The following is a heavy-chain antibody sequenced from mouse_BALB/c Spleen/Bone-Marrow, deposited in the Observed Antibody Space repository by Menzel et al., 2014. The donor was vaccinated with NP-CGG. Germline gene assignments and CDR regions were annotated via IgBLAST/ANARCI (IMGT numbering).Heavy chain of an antibody. J-gene: IGHJ4*01. CDR1: GFTFSNYG. D-gene: IGHD2-3*01. CDR3: ARRDGGPMDY. CDR2: ISSGGSYT. Sequence: EVQVVESGGDLVKPGGSLKPSCAASGFTFSNYGMSWVRQTPDKRLEWVATISSGGSYTYYPDSVKGRFTISRDNAKNTLYLQMSSLMSEDTAMYYCARRDGGPMDYWGQGTSVTVSS. V-gene: IGHV5-6*01.